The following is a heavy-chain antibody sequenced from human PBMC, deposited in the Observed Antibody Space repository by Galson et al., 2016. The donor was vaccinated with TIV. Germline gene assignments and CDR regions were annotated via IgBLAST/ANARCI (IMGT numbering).Heavy chain of an antibody. CDR3: AKDRGRSTTSSYMDV. CDR1: GGTFSSYS. CDR2: IIPILDIT. V-gene: IGHV1-69*04. J-gene: IGHJ6*03. D-gene: IGHD2-2*01. Sequence: SVKVSCKAAGGTFSSYSISWVRQAPGQGLEWMGRIIPILDITHYAQNFQGRVTMTADKSTSTPYMELNSLRAEDTAIYYCAKDRGRSTTSSYMDVWGKGTTVTISS.